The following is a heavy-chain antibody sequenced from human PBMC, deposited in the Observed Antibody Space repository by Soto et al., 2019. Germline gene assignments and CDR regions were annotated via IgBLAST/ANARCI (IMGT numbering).Heavy chain of an antibody. J-gene: IGHJ4*02. CDR1: GFTFDDYA. Sequence: GGSLRLSCAASGFTFDDYAMHWVRQAPGKGLEWVSLISWDGGSTYYADSVKGRFTISRDNSKNTLYLQMNSLRAEDTAVYYCERDAYCGGDCYWGPDYWGQGTLVTVS. D-gene: IGHD2-21*02. CDR3: ERDAYCGGDCYWGPDY. V-gene: IGHV3-43D*04. CDR2: ISWDGGST.